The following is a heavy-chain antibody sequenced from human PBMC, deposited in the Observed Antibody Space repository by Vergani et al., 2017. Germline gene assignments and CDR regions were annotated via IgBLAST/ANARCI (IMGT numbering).Heavy chain of an antibody. D-gene: IGHD3-10*01. CDR1: GGSISSGDYY. J-gene: IGHJ5*02. CDR2: IYYSGST. V-gene: IGHV4-30-4*08. CDR3: ARVSGVLPAEPGGVNWFDP. Sequence: QVQLQESGPGLVKPSQTLSLTCTVSGGSISSGDYYWSWIRQPPGKGLEWIGYIYYSGSTYYNPSLKSRVTISVDTSKNQFSLKLSSVTAADTAVYYCARVSGVLPAEPGGVNWFDPWGQGTLVTVSS.